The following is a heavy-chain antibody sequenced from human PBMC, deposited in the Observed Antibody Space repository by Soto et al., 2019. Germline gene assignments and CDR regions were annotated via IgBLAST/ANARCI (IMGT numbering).Heavy chain of an antibody. V-gene: IGHV4-59*01. Sequence: PSETLSLTCTVSGGSISSYYWSWIRQPPGKGLEWIGYIYYSGSTNYNPSLKSRVTISVDTSKNQFSLKLSSVTAADTAVYYCARRQWELRGYGMDVWGQGTTVTVYS. CDR3: ARRQWELRGYGMDV. D-gene: IGHD1-26*01. CDR1: GGSISSYY. CDR2: IYYSGST. J-gene: IGHJ6*02.